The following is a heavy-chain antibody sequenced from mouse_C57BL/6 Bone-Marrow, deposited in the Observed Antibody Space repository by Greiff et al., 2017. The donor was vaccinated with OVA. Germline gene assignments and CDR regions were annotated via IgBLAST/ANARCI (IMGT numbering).Heavy chain of an antibody. CDR1: GYSITSGYY. CDR2: ISYDGSN. CDR3: ARARPAWFAY. V-gene: IGHV3-6*01. Sequence: EVKLMESGPGLVKPSQSLSLTCSVTGYSITSGYYWNWIRQFPGNKLEWMGYISYDGSNNYNPSLKNRISITRDTSKNQFFLKLNSVTTEDTATYYCARARPAWFAYWGQGTLVTVSA. J-gene: IGHJ3*01.